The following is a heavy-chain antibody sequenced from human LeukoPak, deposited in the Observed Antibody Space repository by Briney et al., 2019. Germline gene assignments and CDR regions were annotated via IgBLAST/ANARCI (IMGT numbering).Heavy chain of an antibody. Sequence: PGGSLRLSCAASGFLFSRYWMSWVRQAPGKGLEWVANIKEDGSEKYYVESMKGRFTISRDNVKNSLYLQINSLRAEDTAVYYCARGSFETDIGYWGQGTLVTVSS. CDR2: IKEDGSEK. V-gene: IGHV3-7*01. J-gene: IGHJ4*02. D-gene: IGHD6-6*01. CDR1: GFLFSRYW. CDR3: ARGSFETDIGY.